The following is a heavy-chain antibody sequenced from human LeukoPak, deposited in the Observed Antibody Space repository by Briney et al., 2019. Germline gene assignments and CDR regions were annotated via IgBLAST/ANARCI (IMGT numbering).Heavy chain of an antibody. J-gene: IGHJ4*02. CDR1: GFTFSSYS. V-gene: IGHV3-48*04. Sequence: GGSLTLSCAASGFTFSSYSMNWIRQAPGKGLESVSYIPISGSTIYYADSVKGRFTFSRDNAKNSLYLQMNSLRAEDTAVYYCARVRREVATIGFDYWGQGTLVTLSS. D-gene: IGHD5-12*01. CDR2: IPISGSTI. CDR3: ARVRREVATIGFDY.